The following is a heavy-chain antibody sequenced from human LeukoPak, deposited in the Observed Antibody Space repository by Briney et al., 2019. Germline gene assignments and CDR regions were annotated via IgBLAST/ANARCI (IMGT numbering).Heavy chain of an antibody. V-gene: IGHV4-38-2*02. Sequence: SETLSLTCTVSGYSISSGYYWGWIRPPPGKGLEWIGSIYHSGSTYYNPSLKSRVTISVDTSKNQFSLKLSSVTAADTAVYYCARAPLFVPPYFDYWGQGTLVTVSS. CDR2: IYHSGST. CDR1: GYSISSGYY. J-gene: IGHJ4*02. CDR3: ARAPLFVPPYFDY. D-gene: IGHD3-16*01.